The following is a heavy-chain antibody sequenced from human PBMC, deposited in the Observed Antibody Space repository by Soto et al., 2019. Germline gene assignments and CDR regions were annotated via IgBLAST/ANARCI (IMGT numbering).Heavy chain of an antibody. J-gene: IGHJ6*02. CDR1: GYTFTSYG. Sequence: XVKVSCKASGYTFTSYGISWVRHAPGQGLEWMGWISAYNGNTNYAQKLQGRVTMTTDTSTSTAYMELRSLRSDDTAVYYCARDEGTTVTTDYYYGMDVWGQGTTVTVS. V-gene: IGHV1-18*01. CDR2: ISAYNGNT. CDR3: ARDEGTTVTTDYYYGMDV. D-gene: IGHD4-17*01.